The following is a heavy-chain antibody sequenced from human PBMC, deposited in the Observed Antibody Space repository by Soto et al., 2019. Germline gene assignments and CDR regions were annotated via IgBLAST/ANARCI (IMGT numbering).Heavy chain of an antibody. Sequence: EVQLVESGGGLVLPGGSLRLSCAASGFTFTDYWMSWVRQAPGKGLEWVANLNQDGSQKNSVDSLKGRFTISRDNAKSSVYLQVVSMRAEDTAVYYCARDKFSGPYYVRGVTYFFDYWGQGALVTVST. J-gene: IGHJ4*02. CDR2: LNQDGSQK. V-gene: IGHV3-7*03. D-gene: IGHD3-10*02. CDR3: ARDKFSGPYYVRGVTYFFDY. CDR1: GFTFTDYW.